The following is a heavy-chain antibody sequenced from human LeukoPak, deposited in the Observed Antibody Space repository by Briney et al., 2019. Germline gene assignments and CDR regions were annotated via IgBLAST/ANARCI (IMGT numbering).Heavy chain of an antibody. CDR1: GGLINRSSYY. V-gene: IGHV4-39*01. J-gene: IGHJ6*02. CDR2: IYYSGST. Sequence: KPSETLSLTCTVSGGLINRSSYYWGRIRQPPGEGLEWIGSIYYSGSTYYNPSLKSRVTISVDTSKNQFSLKLSSVTAADTAVYYCASQYSYGVGLYGMDVWGQGTTVTVSS. CDR3: ASQYSYGVGLYGMDV. D-gene: IGHD5-18*01.